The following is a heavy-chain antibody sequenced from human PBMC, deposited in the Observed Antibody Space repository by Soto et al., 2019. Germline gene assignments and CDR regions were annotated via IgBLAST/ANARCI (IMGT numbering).Heavy chain of an antibody. CDR2: ISYDGSNK. Sequence: GGSLRLSCAASGFTFNNYGMHWVRQAPGKGLEWVAVISYDGSNKYYADSVKGRFTISRDNFKNTLYMQMNSLRADDTAVYYCAKDRESADYGGSAFDYWGQGTLVTVSS. D-gene: IGHD4-17*01. J-gene: IGHJ4*02. CDR3: AKDRESADYGGSAFDY. V-gene: IGHV3-30*18. CDR1: GFTFNNYG.